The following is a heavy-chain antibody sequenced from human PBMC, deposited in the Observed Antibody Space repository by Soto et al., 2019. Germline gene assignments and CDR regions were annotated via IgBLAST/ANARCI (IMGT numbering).Heavy chain of an antibody. J-gene: IGHJ6*02. Sequence: QVQLQESGPGLVKPSQTLSLTCTVSGGSISSGGYYWSWIRQHPGKGLEWIGYIYYSGSTYYNPSLKSRVTISVDTSKNQFSLKLSSGTAADTAVYYCARAERRASYYYYYGMDVWGQGTTVTVSS. CDR1: GGSISSGGYY. V-gene: IGHV4-31*03. CDR3: ARAERRASYYYYYGMDV. CDR2: IYYSGST.